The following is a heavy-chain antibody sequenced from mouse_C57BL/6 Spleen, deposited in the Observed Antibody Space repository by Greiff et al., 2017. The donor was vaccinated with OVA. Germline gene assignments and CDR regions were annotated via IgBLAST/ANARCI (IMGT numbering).Heavy chain of an antibody. CDR1: GFSLTSYG. Sequence: QVQLKESGPGLVQPSQSLSITCTVSGFSLTSYGVHWVRQSPGKGLEWLGVIWRGGSTDYNAAFMSRLSITKDNSKSQVFFKMNRLQADDTAIYDWAKRDDWYFDVWGTGTTVTVSS. V-gene: IGHV2-5*01. D-gene: IGHD3-3*01. CDR2: IWRGGST. J-gene: IGHJ1*03. CDR3: AKRDDWYFDV.